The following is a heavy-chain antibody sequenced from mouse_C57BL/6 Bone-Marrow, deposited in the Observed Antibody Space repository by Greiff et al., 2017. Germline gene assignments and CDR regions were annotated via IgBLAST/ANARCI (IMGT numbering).Heavy chain of an antibody. D-gene: IGHD2-3*01. V-gene: IGHV1-64*01. CDR3: ADDGYYPFDY. Sequence: QVQLKQPGAELVKPGASVKLSCKASGYTFTSYWMHWVKQRPGQGLEWIGMIHPNSGSTNYNEKFKSKATLTVDKSSSTAYMQLSSLTSEDSAVYYGADDGYYPFDYWGQGTTLTVSS. J-gene: IGHJ2*01. CDR2: IHPNSGST. CDR1: GYTFTSYW.